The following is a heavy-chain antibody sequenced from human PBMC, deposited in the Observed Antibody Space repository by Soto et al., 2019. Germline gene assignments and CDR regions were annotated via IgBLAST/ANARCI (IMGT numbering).Heavy chain of an antibody. CDR2: ISSSSSTI. CDR3: ARDVTYYDFWSGYPMYFDY. CDR1: GFTFSSYS. J-gene: IGHJ4*02. D-gene: IGHD3-3*01. Sequence: GGSLRLSCAASGFTFSSYSMNWVRQAPGKGLEWVSYISSSSSTIYYADSVKGRFTISRDNAKNSLYLQMNSLRDEDTAVYYCARDVTYYDFWSGYPMYFDYWGQGTLVTVSS. V-gene: IGHV3-48*02.